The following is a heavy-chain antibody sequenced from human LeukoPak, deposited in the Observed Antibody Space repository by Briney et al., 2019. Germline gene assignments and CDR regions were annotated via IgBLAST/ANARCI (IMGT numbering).Heavy chain of an antibody. CDR2: INWNGGST. J-gene: IGHJ6*03. CDR1: GFTFSSYW. V-gene: IGHV3-20*04. Sequence: PGGSLRLSCAASGFTFSSYWMHWVRQAPGKGLVWVSGINWNGGSTGYADSVKGRFTISRDNAKNSLYLQMNGLRAEATALYYCARSPPGGSYYYYYMDVWGKGTTVTVSS. CDR3: ARSPPGGSYYYYYMDV. D-gene: IGHD2-8*02.